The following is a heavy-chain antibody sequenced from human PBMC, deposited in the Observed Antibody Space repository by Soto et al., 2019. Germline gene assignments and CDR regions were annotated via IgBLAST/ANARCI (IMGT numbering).Heavy chain of an antibody. V-gene: IGHV3-66*01. D-gene: IGHD6-13*01. CDR3: ARWYGHHAFVI. Sequence: PGGSLRLSCAASGFTVSSNYMSWVRQAPGKGLEWVSVIYSGGSTYYADSVKGRFTISRDNSKNTLYLQMNSLRAEDTAVYYCARWYGHHAFVIWGQGTMVTVSS. CDR1: GFTVSSNY. J-gene: IGHJ3*02. CDR2: IYSGGST.